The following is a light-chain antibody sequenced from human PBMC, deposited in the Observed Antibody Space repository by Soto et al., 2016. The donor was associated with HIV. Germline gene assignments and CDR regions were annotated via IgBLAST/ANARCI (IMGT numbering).Light chain of an antibody. V-gene: IGKV1-5*03. J-gene: IGKJ1*01. Sequence: DIQLTQSPSFLSASVGDRVTITCRASQSINDWLAWYQQKPGKAPKLLIYMASTLESGVPSRFSGSGSGTEFTLTISSLQPEDFATYYCQQYNPYLWTFGQGTMVDIK. CDR1: QSINDW. CDR2: MAS. CDR3: QQYNPYLWT.